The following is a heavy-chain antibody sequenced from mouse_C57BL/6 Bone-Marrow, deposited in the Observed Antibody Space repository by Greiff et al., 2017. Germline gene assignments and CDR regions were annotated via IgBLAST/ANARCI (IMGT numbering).Heavy chain of an antibody. CDR3: AKRGKRGFAY. CDR2: IWRGGST. CDR1: GFSLTSYG. J-gene: IGHJ3*01. V-gene: IGHV2-5*01. Sequence: VKVVESGPGLVQPSQSLSITCTVSGFSLTSYGVHWVRQSPGKGLEWLGVIWRGGSTDYNAAFMSRLSNTKDTSKSQVFFKMNSLPADDTAIYHCAKRGKRGFAYWGQGTLVTVSA.